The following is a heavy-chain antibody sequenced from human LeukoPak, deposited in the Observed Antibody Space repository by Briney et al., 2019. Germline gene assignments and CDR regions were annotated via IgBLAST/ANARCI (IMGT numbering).Heavy chain of an antibody. V-gene: IGHV3-48*03. D-gene: IGHD6-13*01. J-gene: IGHJ4*02. CDR3: ARGAAAGNADY. CDR2: ISGSGGST. Sequence: GGSLRLSCVASGFTFSSFEMNWVRQAPGKGLEWVSTISGSGGSTYYADSVKGRFTISRDNAKYSLYLQMNSLRAEDTAVYYCARGAAAGNADYWGQGTLVTVSS. CDR1: GFTFSSFE.